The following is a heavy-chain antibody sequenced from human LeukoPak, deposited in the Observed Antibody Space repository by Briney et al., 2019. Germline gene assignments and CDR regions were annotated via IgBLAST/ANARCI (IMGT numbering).Heavy chain of an antibody. V-gene: IGHV1-69*04. Sequence: SVKVSCKASGGTFSSYAISWVRQAPGQGLEWMGRIIPSLDIANYAQNFQGRVTITAHKSTSTAYMELSNLRSEDTAVYYCASYWELGIWGQGTMVTVSS. CDR1: GGTFSSYA. J-gene: IGHJ3*02. D-gene: IGHD1-26*01. CDR3: ASYWELGI. CDR2: IIPSLDIA.